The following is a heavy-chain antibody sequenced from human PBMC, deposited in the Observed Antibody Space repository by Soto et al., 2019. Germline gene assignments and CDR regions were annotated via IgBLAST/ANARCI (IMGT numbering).Heavy chain of an antibody. CDR3: ARNGAVAGMTIYYYYGMDV. Sequence: SETLSLTCTVSGGSTSSSSYYWGWIRQPPGKGLEWIGSIYYSGSTYYNPSLKSRVTISVDTSKNQFSLKLSSVTAADTAVYYCARNGAVAGMTIYYYYGMDVWGQGTTVTVSS. CDR1: GGSTSSSSYY. J-gene: IGHJ6*02. V-gene: IGHV4-39*01. CDR2: IYYSGST. D-gene: IGHD6-19*01.